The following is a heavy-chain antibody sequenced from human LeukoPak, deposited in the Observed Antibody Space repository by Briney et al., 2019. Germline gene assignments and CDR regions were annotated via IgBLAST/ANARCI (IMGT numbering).Heavy chain of an antibody. J-gene: IGHJ4*02. V-gene: IGHV3-23*01. CDR2: ISGSGGST. D-gene: IGHD2-15*01. CDR3: AKDGDAVVVVAAYFDY. Sequence: GGSLRLSCAASGFTFISYAMSCVRQAPGKGLEWVSAISGSGGSTYYADSVKGRFTISRDNSKNTLYLQMNSLRAEDTAVYYCAKDGDAVVVVAAYFDYWGQGTLVTVSS. CDR1: GFTFISYA.